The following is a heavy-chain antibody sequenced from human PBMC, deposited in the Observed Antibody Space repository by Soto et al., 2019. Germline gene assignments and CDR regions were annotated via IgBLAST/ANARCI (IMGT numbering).Heavy chain of an antibody. Sequence: SVKVSCKASGGTFSSYTISWVRQAPGQGLEWMGRIIPILGIANYAQKFQGRVTITADKSTSTAYMELSSLRSEDTAVYYCAREGYCSGGSCGWFDPWGQGTLVTV. D-gene: IGHD2-15*01. J-gene: IGHJ5*02. CDR2: IIPILGIA. V-gene: IGHV1-69*04. CDR3: AREGYCSGGSCGWFDP. CDR1: GGTFSSYT.